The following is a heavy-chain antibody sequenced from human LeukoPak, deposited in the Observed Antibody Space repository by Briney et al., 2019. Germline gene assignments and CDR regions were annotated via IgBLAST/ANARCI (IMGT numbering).Heavy chain of an antibody. CDR1: GFTFSSCG. CDR3: AKTVSGSRDYGMDV. CDR2: ISYDGSNK. Sequence: GGSLRLSCAASGFTFSSCGMHWVRQAPGKGLEWVAVISYDGSNKYYADSVKGRFTISRDNSKNTLYLQMNSLRAEDTAVYYCAKTVSGSRDYGMDVWGKGTTVTVSS. V-gene: IGHV3-30*18. J-gene: IGHJ6*04. D-gene: IGHD6-19*01.